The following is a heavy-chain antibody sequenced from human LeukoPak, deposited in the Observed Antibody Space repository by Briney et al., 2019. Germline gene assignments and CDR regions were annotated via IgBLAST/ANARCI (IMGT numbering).Heavy chain of an antibody. Sequence: GGSLRLSCAASGFTFSSYAMSWVRQAPGKGLEWVSAISGSGGSTYYADSVKGRFTISRDNAKNSLYLQMNSLRVEDTALYYCAKDVFDSSGVDYFDYWGQGTLVTVSS. CDR3: AKDVFDSSGVDYFDY. V-gene: IGHV3-23*01. CDR2: ISGSGGST. D-gene: IGHD3-22*01. CDR1: GFTFSSYA. J-gene: IGHJ4*02.